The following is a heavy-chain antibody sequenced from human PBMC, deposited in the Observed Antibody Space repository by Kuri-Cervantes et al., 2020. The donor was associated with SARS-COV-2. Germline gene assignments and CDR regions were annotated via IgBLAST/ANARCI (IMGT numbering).Heavy chain of an antibody. CDR3: VKGGARITNSGVVIANWFDP. D-gene: IGHD3-3*01. V-gene: IGHV4-39*01. Sequence: SCTVSGGSIRPSSHYWVWLRQPPGKGLEWIGSVYYSGSTYHNASLKSRVTISVDTSKNQFSLKLSSVTAADTAVYYCVKGGARITNSGVVIANWFDPWGQGTLVTVSS. J-gene: IGHJ5*02. CDR2: VYYSGST. CDR1: GGSIRPSSHY.